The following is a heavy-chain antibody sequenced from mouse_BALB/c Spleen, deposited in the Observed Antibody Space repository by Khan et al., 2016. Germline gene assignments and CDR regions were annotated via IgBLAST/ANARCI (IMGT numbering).Heavy chain of an antibody. J-gene: IGHJ2*01. CDR3: ARMARK. V-gene: IGHV14-3*02. Sequence: VQLQQSGAELVKSGATVKLSCTASGLNIKDTYMYWLKQWPEQGLAWIGRIDTPYGNTNYDPKFQGKAIITADTSSHTDHLQISSMTSEDTAVYYGARMARKWGQGTTLTVSS. CDR1: GLNIKDTY. CDR2: IDTPYGNT.